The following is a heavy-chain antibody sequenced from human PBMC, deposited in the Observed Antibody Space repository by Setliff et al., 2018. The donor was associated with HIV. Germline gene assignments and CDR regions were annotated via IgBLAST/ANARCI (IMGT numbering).Heavy chain of an antibody. V-gene: IGHV4-59*08. J-gene: IGHJ6*03. CDR1: GVSVTSHF. Sequence: KTSETLSLTCAVSGVSVTSHFWSWIRQPPGKGLEWIGYFSYRGGTNSNPSLKSRVTISVDTSKNQFSLKLSSVTAADTTVYYCARHDGMKAARRYNNDYMDVWGKGTTVTVSS. D-gene: IGHD6-6*01. CDR2: FSYRGGT. CDR3: ARHDGMKAARRYNNDYMDV.